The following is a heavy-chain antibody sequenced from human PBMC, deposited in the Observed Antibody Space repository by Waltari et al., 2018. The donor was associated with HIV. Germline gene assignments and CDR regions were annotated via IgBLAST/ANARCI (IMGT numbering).Heavy chain of an antibody. CDR2: IKVKAFGGSQ. CDR3: TRSLLATANLWSGGY. V-gene: IGHV3-49*03. CDR1: RLNFGDYG. J-gene: IGHJ4*02. D-gene: IGHD2-21*02. Sequence: VHVLSYGGVSVHLWRSLFSSSHASRLNFGDYGISWYRQTPVKGLDWLSLIKVKAFGGSQEYAASVKGRVTVSRDDPKSIAYLQINSLKTEDTAVYYCTRSLLATANLWSGGYWGQGALVTVSS.